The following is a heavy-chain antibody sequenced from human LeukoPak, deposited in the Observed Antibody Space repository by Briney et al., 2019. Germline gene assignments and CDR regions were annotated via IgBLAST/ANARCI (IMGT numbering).Heavy chain of an antibody. Sequence: PSETLSLTCAVYGGSFTGYYWSWIRQPPGKGLEWIGEINLSGSTNYNPSLKSRVTISVDTSKNQFSLKLSSVTAADTAVYYCARETPLRGNRRDGYRRDYWGQGTLVTVSS. CDR2: INLSGST. CDR3: ARETPLRGNRRDGYRRDY. J-gene: IGHJ4*02. D-gene: IGHD5-24*01. V-gene: IGHV4-34*01. CDR1: GGSFTGYY.